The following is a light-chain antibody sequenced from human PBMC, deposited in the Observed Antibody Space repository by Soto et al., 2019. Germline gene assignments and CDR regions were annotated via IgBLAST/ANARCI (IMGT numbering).Light chain of an antibody. CDR3: ASSDDTLSGVV. J-gene: IGLJ2*01. V-gene: IGLV1-47*01. CDR1: SSNIGSNY. CDR2: RNN. Sequence: QSVLTQASSASGTPGQRVTISCSGSSSNIGSNYVYWYQQLPGTAPKLLIYRNNQRPSGVPDRFSGSKSGTSASLAISGLRSEDEADYYCASSDDTLSGVVFGGGTKLTVL.